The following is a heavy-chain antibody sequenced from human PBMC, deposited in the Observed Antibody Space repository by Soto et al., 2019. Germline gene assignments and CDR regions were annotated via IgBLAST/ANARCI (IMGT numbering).Heavy chain of an antibody. D-gene: IGHD3-3*01. J-gene: IGHJ6*03. CDR2: IYYSGST. CDR1: GGSISSYY. CDR3: ARATIFGGDYYYYMDV. V-gene: IGHV4-59*01. Sequence: SETLSLTCTVSGGSISSYYWSWIRQPPGKGLEWIGYIYYSGSTNYNPSLKSRVTISVDTSKNQFSLKLSSVTAADTAVYYRARATIFGGDYYYYMDVWGKGTTVTVSS.